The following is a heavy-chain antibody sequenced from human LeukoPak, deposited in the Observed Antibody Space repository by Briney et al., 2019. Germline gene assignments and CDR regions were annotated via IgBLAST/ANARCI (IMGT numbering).Heavy chain of an antibody. CDR2: ISYDGSNE. D-gene: IGHD2-21*02. V-gene: IGHV3-30*04. CDR3: ASSGLCGGDCSDAFDI. CDR1: GFTFSSYT. J-gene: IGHJ3*02. Sequence: GGSLRLSCAASGFTFSSYTMHWVRQAPGKGLEWVAVISYDGSNEYYADSVKGRFTISRDNSKNTLYVQMNSLRAEDTAVYYCASSGLCGGDCSDAFDIWGQGTMVTVSS.